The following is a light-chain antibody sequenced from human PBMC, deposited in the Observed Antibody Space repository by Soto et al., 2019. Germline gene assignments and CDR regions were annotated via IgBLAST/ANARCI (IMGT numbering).Light chain of an antibody. Sequence: EIVLTQSPGTLSLSPGERATLSCRAIHSVSSSYLAWYQQKPGQAPRLLIYDASSRATGIPDRFSGSGSGTDFTLTISRLEPEDFAVFYCQHYGSSPGTFGQGTRLEIK. CDR2: DAS. V-gene: IGKV3-20*01. J-gene: IGKJ5*01. CDR3: QHYGSSPGT. CDR1: HSVSSSY.